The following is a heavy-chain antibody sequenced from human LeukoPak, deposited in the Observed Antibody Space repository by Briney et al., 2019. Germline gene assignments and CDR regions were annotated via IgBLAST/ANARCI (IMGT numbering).Heavy chain of an antibody. J-gene: IGHJ6*02. Sequence: SETLSLTCTVSGGSISSSSYYWGWIRQPPGKGLEWIGSIYYSGSTYYNPSLKSRVTISVDTSKNQFSLKLSSVTAADTAVYYCAGGEYSSFGNYYGMDVWGQGTTVTVSS. V-gene: IGHV4-39*01. CDR1: GGSISSSSYY. D-gene: IGHD6-6*01. CDR2: IYYSGST. CDR3: AGGEYSSFGNYYGMDV.